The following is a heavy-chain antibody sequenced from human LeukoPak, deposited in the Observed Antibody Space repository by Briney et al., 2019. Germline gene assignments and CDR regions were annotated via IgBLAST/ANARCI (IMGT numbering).Heavy chain of an antibody. CDR2: IYSSGTT. J-gene: IGHJ4*03. CDR3: ARTFLSGDGYKVGYFDY. Sequence: PGGSLRLSCAASGFSVRTNYMSWVRQAPGKGPEWVSLIYSSGTTYYTDFVKGRFTISRDNSQNTLYLHMKSLSADDTAVYYCARTFLSGDGYKVGYFDYWGQGTLVTVSS. V-gene: IGHV3-66*01. CDR1: GFSVRTNY. D-gene: IGHD5-24*01.